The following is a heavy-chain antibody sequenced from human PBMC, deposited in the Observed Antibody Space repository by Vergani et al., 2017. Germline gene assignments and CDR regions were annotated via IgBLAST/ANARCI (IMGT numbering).Heavy chain of an antibody. Sequence: QMQLVQSGTEVKKPGTSVTVSCKASGFTFTSCAVQWVRQARGQRLAWIGWIVVGSGNTNYAQKFQERVTITSDMSKSTAYMELSSLRSEDTAVYYCAVAGYNSGWYYYYGMDVWGQGTTVTVSS. V-gene: IGHV1-58*01. CDR3: AVAGYNSGWYYYYGMDV. CDR2: IVVGSGNT. D-gene: IGHD6-19*01. CDR1: GFTFTSCA. J-gene: IGHJ6*02.